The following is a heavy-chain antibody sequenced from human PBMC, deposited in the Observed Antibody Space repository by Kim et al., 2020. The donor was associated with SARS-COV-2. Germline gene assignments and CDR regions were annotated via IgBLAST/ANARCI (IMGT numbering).Heavy chain of an antibody. J-gene: IGHJ4*02. D-gene: IGHD3-3*01. V-gene: IGHV1-3*01. CDR2: INAGNGNT. CDR3: ARGSRGDFWSGSDDY. CDR1: GYTFTSYA. Sequence: ASVKVSCKASGYTFTSYAMHWVRQAPGQRLEWMGWINAGNGNTKYSQKFQGRVTITRDTSASTAYMELSSLRSEDTAVYYCARGSRGDFWSGSDDYWGQGTLVTVSS.